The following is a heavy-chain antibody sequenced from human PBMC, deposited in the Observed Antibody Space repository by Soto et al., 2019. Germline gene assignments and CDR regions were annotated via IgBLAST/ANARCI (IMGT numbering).Heavy chain of an antibody. Sequence: GGSLRLSCAASGFTFSSYGMHWVRQAPGKGLEWVAVISYDGSNKYYADSVKGRFTISRDNSKNTLYLQMSSLRAEDMAVYYCARDRDSLSGAFDIWGQGTMVTVSS. CDR3: ARDRDSLSGAFDI. CDR2: ISYDGSNK. J-gene: IGHJ3*02. D-gene: IGHD2-21*01. V-gene: IGHV3-30*03. CDR1: GFTFSSYG.